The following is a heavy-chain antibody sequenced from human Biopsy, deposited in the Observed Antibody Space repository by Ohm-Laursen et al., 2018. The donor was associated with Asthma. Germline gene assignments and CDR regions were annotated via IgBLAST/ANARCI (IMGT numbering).Heavy chain of an antibody. Sequence: SLRLSCTASGFVFSQCGMHWVRQGPGKGLEWVALVSSDGHNKYYEGSVKGRFTISRDNSRKRLYLQINRLTVEDSAVYFCARQSGQDYGDSSGFDIWGQGTKVAVSS. D-gene: IGHD3-22*01. CDR3: ARQSGQDYGDSSGFDI. CDR2: VSSDGHNK. CDR1: GFVFSQCG. J-gene: IGHJ3*02. V-gene: IGHV3-30*03.